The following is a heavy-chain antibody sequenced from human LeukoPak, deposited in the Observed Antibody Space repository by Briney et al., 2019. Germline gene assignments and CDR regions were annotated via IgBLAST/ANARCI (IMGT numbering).Heavy chain of an antibody. V-gene: IGHV3-74*01. J-gene: IGHJ4*02. CDR3: ARDSKAAGIPHDY. Sequence: GGSLRLSCAASGFTLSSYGMHWVRQAPGKGLVWVSRINSEGSSTSYANSVKGRFTISRDNAKNTLYLQMNSLRAEDAAVYYCARDSKAAGIPHDYWGQGTLVTVSS. CDR1: GFTLSSYG. CDR2: INSEGSST. D-gene: IGHD6-13*01.